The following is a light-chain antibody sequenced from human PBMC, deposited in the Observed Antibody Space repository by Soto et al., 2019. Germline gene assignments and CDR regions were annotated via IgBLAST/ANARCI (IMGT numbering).Light chain of an antibody. CDR3: QTWGAGVHV. V-gene: IGLV4-69*01. CDR2: LNSDGSH. Sequence: QPVLTQSPSASASLGASVRLICTLTSGHSNYAVAWHQQQPEKGPRFLMKLNSDGSHSKGDGIPDRYSGSSSGAARYLTFSSLQSEDEADYYCQTWGAGVHVFGPGTKVTVL. J-gene: IGLJ1*01. CDR1: SGHSNYA.